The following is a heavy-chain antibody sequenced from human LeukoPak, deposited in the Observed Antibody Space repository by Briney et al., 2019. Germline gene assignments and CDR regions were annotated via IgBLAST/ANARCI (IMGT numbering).Heavy chain of an antibody. J-gene: IGHJ4*02. CDR2: FDPEDGET. CDR3: ATRGDSGSYYLDY. V-gene: IGHV1-24*01. CDR1: GYTLTELS. D-gene: IGHD1-26*01. Sequence: ASVKVSCKVSGYTLTELSMHWVRQAPGKGLEWMGVFDPEDGETIYAQKFQGRVTMTEDTSTDTAYMELSSLRSEDTAVYYCATRGDSGSYYLDYWGQGTLVTVSS.